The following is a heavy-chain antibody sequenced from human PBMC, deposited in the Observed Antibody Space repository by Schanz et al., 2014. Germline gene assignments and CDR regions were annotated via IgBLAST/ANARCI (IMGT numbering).Heavy chain of an antibody. V-gene: IGHV7-4-1*02. CDR2: INTNTGNP. Sequence: QVQLVQSGAEVKKPGASVKVSCKASGYTLSSFYMQWVRQAPGQGLAWMGWINTNTGNPMYAQGFTGRFVFSLDTSVNTAYLQINSLKAEDTAVYYCARGQYADAFFDYWGQGTLVTVSS. J-gene: IGHJ4*02. CDR1: GYTLSSFY. CDR3: ARGQYADAFFDY.